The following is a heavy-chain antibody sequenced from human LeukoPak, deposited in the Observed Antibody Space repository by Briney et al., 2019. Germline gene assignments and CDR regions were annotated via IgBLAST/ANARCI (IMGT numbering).Heavy chain of an antibody. V-gene: IGHV1-46*03. Sequence: ASVKVSCKASGYTFTSYYMHWVRQAPGQGLEWMGIINPSGGSTSYAQKFQGRVTITTDESTSTAYMELSSLRSEDTAVYYCAVTRTGTVTTFDYWGQGTLVTVSS. CDR3: AVTRTGTVTTFDY. CDR1: GYTFTSYY. CDR2: INPSGGST. J-gene: IGHJ4*02. D-gene: IGHD4-17*01.